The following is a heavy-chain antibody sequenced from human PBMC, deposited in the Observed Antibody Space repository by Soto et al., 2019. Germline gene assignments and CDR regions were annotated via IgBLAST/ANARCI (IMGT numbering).Heavy chain of an antibody. J-gene: IGHJ3*02. V-gene: IGHV1-18*01. CDR3: ARALGVGDTVTTANDAFDI. CDR2: ISAYNGNT. CDR1: GYTFTSYG. Sequence: QVQLVQSGAEVKKPGASVKVSCKASGYTFTSYGISWVRQAPGQGLEWMGWISAYNGNTNYAQKLQGRVTMTTDTSKSTAYMELRSLRSDDTAVYYCARALGVGDTVTTANDAFDIWGQGTMVTVSS. D-gene: IGHD4-17*01.